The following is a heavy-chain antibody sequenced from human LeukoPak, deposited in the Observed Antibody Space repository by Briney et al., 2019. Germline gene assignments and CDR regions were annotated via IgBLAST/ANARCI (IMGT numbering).Heavy chain of an antibody. J-gene: IGHJ4*02. V-gene: IGHV3-30*02. D-gene: IGHD5-18*01. CDR3: AKEMGTYSYGLPYFDY. CDR2: IRYDGSNK. CDR1: GFTFSSYG. Sequence: PGGSLRLSCAASGFTFSSYGMHWVRQAPGKGLEWVAFIRYDGSNKYYADSVKGRFTISRDNSKNTLYLQMNSLRAEDTAVYYCAKEMGTYSYGLPYFDYWGQGTLVTVSS.